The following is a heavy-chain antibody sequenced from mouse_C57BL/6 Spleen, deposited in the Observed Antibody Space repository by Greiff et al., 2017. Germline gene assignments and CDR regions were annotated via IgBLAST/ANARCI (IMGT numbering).Heavy chain of an antibody. CDR2: INPSSGYT. CDR1: GYTFTSYW. J-gene: IGHJ4*01. V-gene: IGHV1-7*01. CDR3: ARHGSSPYYAMDY. D-gene: IGHD1-1*01. Sequence: QVQLQQSGAELAKPGASVKLSCKASGYTFTSYWMHWVKQRPGQGLEWIGYINPSSGYTKYNQKFKDKATLTADKSSSTAYMQLSSLTYEDSAVXYCARHGSSPYYAMDYWGQGTSVTVSS.